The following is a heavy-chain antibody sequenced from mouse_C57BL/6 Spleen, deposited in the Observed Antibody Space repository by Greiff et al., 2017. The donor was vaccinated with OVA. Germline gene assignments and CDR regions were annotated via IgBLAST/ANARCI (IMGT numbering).Heavy chain of an antibody. CDR3: ARSDSNYDGAMDY. D-gene: IGHD2-5*01. CDR2: IYPGSGST. J-gene: IGHJ4*01. CDR1: GYTFTSYW. V-gene: IGHV1-55*01. Sequence: VQLQQPGAELVKPGASVKMSCKASGYTFTSYWITWVKQRPGQGLEWIGDIYPGSGSTNYNEKFKSKATLTVDTSSSTAYMQLSSLTSEDAAVYYCARSDSNYDGAMDYWGQGTSVTVSS.